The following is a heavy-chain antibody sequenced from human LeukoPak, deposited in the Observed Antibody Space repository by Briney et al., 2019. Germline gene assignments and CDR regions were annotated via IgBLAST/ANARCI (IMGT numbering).Heavy chain of an antibody. CDR3: ARDHSSSSWPTIDY. CDR2: ISSSGSTI. D-gene: IGHD6-13*01. V-gene: IGHV3-48*03. Sequence: GGSLRLSCAASGFTFSSYEMNWVRQAPGKGLEWVSYISSSGSTIYYADSVKGRFTISRDNAKKSLYLQMNSLRAEDPAVYYCARDHSSSSWPTIDYWGQGTLVTVSS. J-gene: IGHJ4*02. CDR1: GFTFSSYE.